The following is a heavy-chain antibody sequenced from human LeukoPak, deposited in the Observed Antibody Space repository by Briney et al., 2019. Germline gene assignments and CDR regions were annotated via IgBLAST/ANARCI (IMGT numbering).Heavy chain of an antibody. CDR1: GVSIRNSGDY. CDR2: IYTSGST. J-gene: IGHJ3*02. D-gene: IGHD3-9*01. V-gene: IGHV4-61*02. Sequence: SETLSLTCNVSGVSIRNSGDYWGWIRQPAGKGLEWIGRIYTSGSTNYNPSLKSRVTMSVDTSKNQFSLKLSSVTAADTAVYYCARVPLDYDILTGPEDLGDAFDIWGQGTMVTVSS. CDR3: ARVPLDYDILTGPEDLGDAFDI.